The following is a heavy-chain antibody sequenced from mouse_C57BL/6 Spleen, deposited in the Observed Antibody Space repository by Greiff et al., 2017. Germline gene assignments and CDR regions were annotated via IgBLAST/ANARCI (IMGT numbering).Heavy chain of an antibody. CDR3: AFPYGSSYGFAY. CDR1: GYTFTSYT. D-gene: IGHD1-1*01. CDR2: INPSRGYN. J-gene: IGHJ3*01. Sequence: QVQLQQSGAELARPGASVKMSCKASGYTFTSYTMHWVKQRPGQGLEWIGYINPSRGYNKYNQKFKDKATLTADKSSSTAYMQLSSLTSEDSAVYYCAFPYGSSYGFAYWGQGTLVTVSA. V-gene: IGHV1-4*01.